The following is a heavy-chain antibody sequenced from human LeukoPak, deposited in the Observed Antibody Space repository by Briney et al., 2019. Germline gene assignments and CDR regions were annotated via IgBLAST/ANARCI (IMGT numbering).Heavy chain of an antibody. D-gene: IGHD1-26*01. CDR1: GYTFTGYY. CDR2: INPNSGGT. V-gene: IGHV1-2*02. CDR3: ARDRASDSGSYYFPDYFDY. J-gene: IGHJ4*02. Sequence: ASVKVSCKASGYTFTGYYMHWVRQAPGQGLEWMGWINPNSGGTNYAQKFQGRVTMTRDTSISTAYMELSRLRSDDTAVYYCARDRASDSGSYYFPDYFDYWGQGTLVTVSS.